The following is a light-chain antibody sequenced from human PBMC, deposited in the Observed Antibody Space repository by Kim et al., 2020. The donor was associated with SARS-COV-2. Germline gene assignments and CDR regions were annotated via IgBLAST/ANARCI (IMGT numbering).Light chain of an antibody. CDR2: DAS. V-gene: IGKV3-20*01. J-gene: IGKJ2*01. CDR3: HQYGNTPRT. CDR1: QSVKNNY. Sequence: APGERATLSCRASQSVKNNYLAWYQQKPGQAPRLLIYDASSRATGIPDRFSGSGSGTDFTLTISRLEPEDFAVYHCHQYGNTPRTFGQGTKLEI.